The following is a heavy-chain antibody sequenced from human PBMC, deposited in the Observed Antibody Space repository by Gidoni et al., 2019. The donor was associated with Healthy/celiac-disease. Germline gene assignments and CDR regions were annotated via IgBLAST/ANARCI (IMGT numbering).Heavy chain of an antibody. D-gene: IGHD3-10*01. J-gene: IGHJ4*02. V-gene: IGHV3-33*01. CDR2: IWYDGSNK. CDR3: AREFDTMVRGVTDY. CDR1: GFPFSSYG. Sequence: QVQLVESGGGVVQPGRSLRLSCAASGFPFSSYGMHWVRQAPGKGLEWVAVIWYDGSNKYYADSVKGRFTISRDNSKNTLYLQMNSLRAEDTAVYYCAREFDTMVRGVTDYWGQGTLVTVSS.